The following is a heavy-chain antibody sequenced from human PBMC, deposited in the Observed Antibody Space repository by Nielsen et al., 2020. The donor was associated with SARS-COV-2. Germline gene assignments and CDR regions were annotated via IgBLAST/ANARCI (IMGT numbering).Heavy chain of an antibody. J-gene: IGHJ4*02. V-gene: IGHV4-39*07. CDR2: IYYSGST. CDR3: ARGSEWLVLIDY. Sequence: WIRQPPGKGLEWIGSIYYSGSTYYNPSLKSRVTISVDTSKNQFSLKLSSVTAADTAVYYCARGSEWLVLIDYWGQGTLVTVSS. D-gene: IGHD6-19*01.